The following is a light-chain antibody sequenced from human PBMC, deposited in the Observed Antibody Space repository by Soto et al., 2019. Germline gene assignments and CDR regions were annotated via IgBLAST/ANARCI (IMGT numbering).Light chain of an antibody. CDR3: QQSYSSPRT. CDR2: DAS. Sequence: DIQVTQAPSSLSASVGDRVTITCRAGQTISSYVNWYQQKPGKAPKLLIYDASTLQSGVPSRFSGSGSGTDFTLTITSLQPEDCATYYCQQSYSSPRTFGQGTKVDIK. V-gene: IGKV1-39*01. CDR1: QTISSY. J-gene: IGKJ1*01.